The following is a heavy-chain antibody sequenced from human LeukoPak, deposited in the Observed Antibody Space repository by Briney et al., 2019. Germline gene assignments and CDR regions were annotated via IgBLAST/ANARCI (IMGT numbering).Heavy chain of an antibody. CDR3: AKRTYDSSGYFDY. CDR1: GFTFSSYA. J-gene: IGHJ4*02. Sequence: GSLRLSCAASGFTFSSYAMSWIRQAPGKGLEWVSAISGSGGSTYYADSVKGRFTISRDNSKNTLYLQMNSLRAEDTAVYYCAKRTYDSSGYFDYWGQGTLVTVSS. V-gene: IGHV3-23*01. D-gene: IGHD3-22*01. CDR2: ISGSGGST.